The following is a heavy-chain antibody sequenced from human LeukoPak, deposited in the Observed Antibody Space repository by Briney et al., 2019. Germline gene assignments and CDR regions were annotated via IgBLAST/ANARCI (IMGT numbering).Heavy chain of an antibody. CDR3: ARATEGMVALGY. CDR1: GFIVSTNY. J-gene: IGHJ4*02. CDR2: IYSGGST. Sequence: GGSLRLSCAASGFIVSTNYMSWVRQAPGKGLEWVSVIYSGGSTYYADSVKGRFTISRDNSKNTLYLQMNSLRAEDTAVYYCARATEGMVALGYWGQGTLVTVSS. D-gene: IGHD1-26*01. V-gene: IGHV3-66*01.